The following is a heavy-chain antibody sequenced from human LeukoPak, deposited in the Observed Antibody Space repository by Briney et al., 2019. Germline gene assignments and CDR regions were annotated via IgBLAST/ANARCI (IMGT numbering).Heavy chain of an antibody. V-gene: IGHV3-7*03. CDR3: ARDRETTDFGDYVYYYYSLDV. D-gene: IGHD4-17*01. J-gene: IGHJ6*02. Sequence: GGPLRLSCAASGFIFSNYWMNWVRQAPGKGLEWVANIKQDGSEKHYVDSVRGRFTISRDNAKNSLYLQMNSLRAEDTAVYYCARDRETTDFGDYVYYYYSLDVWGQGTTVTVSS. CDR2: IKQDGSEK. CDR1: GFIFSNYW.